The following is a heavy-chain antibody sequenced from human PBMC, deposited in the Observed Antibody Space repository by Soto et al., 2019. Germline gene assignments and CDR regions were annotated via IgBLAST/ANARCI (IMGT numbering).Heavy chain of an antibody. D-gene: IGHD4-17*01. Sequence: QVQLVQSGAEVKKPGSSVKVSCKASGGTFSSYAISWVRQAPGQGLEWMGGIIPIFGTANYAQKFQGRVTITADESTSTAYMELSSLRSEDTAVYYCARWYNHDYGDYRGWFDPWGQGTLVTVSS. CDR1: GGTFSSYA. CDR2: IIPIFGTA. V-gene: IGHV1-69*01. J-gene: IGHJ5*02. CDR3: ARWYNHDYGDYRGWFDP.